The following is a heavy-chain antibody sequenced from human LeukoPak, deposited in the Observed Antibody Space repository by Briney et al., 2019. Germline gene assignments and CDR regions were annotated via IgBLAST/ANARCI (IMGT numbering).Heavy chain of an antibody. Sequence: GGSLRLSCAASGFTFSSYAMHWVRQAPGKGLEWVAVISYDGSNKYYADSVKGRFTISRDNSKNTLYLQMNRLRAEDTAVYYCMTHDYWGQGTLVTVSS. V-gene: IGHV3-30-3*01. CDR1: GFTFSSYA. CDR2: ISYDGSNK. J-gene: IGHJ4*02. CDR3: MTHDY.